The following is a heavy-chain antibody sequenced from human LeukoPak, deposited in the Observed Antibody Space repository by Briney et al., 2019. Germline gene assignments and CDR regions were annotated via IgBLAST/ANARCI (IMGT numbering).Heavy chain of an antibody. D-gene: IGHD1-26*01. V-gene: IGHV3-48*01. CDR2: ISSSSSTI. Sequence: GGSLRLSCAASGFTFSSYWMSWVRQAPGKGLEWVSYISSSSSTIYYADSVKGRFTISRDNAKNSLYLQMNSLRAEDTAVYYCARDSGSYYPWFDYWGQGTLVTVSS. CDR3: ARDSGSYYPWFDY. J-gene: IGHJ4*02. CDR1: GFTFSSYW.